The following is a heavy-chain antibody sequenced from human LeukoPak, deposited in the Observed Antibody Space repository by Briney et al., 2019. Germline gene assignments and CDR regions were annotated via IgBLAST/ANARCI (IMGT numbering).Heavy chain of an antibody. J-gene: IGHJ4*02. D-gene: IGHD1-14*01. Sequence: GGSLRLSCAASVFTFSSDWMHWGRRVPGKRLVWVARINPGVISITYADSVKCRVTISRDNAKNTLYLQMDSLRAEDTGVYYCARSNQADDYWGQGTLVTVSS. CDR3: ARSNQADDY. V-gene: IGHV3-74*01. CDR1: VFTFSSDW. CDR2: INPGVISI.